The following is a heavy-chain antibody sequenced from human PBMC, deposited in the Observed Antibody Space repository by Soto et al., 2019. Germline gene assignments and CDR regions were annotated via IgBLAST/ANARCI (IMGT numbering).Heavy chain of an antibody. CDR3: ARGRIDIAVAGHYYFDY. CDR1: GYTFTSYG. D-gene: IGHD6-19*01. V-gene: IGHV1-18*04. Sequence: GASVKVSCKXSGYTFTSYGISWVRQAPGQGLEWMGWISAYNGNTNYAQKLQGRVTMTTDTSTSTAYMELRSLRSDDTAVYYCARGRIDIAVAGHYYFDYWGQGTLVTVSS. CDR2: ISAYNGNT. J-gene: IGHJ4*02.